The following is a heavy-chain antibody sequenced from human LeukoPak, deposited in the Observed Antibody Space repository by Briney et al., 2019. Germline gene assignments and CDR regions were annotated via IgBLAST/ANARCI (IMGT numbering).Heavy chain of an antibody. D-gene: IGHD6-13*01. CDR2: ISGNGGRT. CDR1: GFTFGNYA. Sequence: GGSLSLSCAASGFTFGNYAMSCVRQAPGKGLEWVSAISGNGGRTYYADSVKGRFTISRDNSKNTLYLQMNSLRAEDTAVYYCATHSSSSPRYYFDYWGQGTLVTVSS. V-gene: IGHV3-23*01. J-gene: IGHJ4*02. CDR3: ATHSSSSPRYYFDY.